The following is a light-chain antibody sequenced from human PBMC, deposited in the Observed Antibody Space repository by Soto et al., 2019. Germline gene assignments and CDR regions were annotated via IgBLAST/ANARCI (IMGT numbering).Light chain of an antibody. CDR3: SSHTSSSTGV. Sequence: QSVLTQPASVSGSPGQSITISCTGTSSDVGGYNYVSWYQHHPGRAPKLMIYEVSNRPSGVSNRFSGSKSGNTASLTISGLQAEDEADYYCSSHTSSSTGVFGGGTKLTVL. V-gene: IGLV2-14*01. CDR2: EVS. J-gene: IGLJ3*02. CDR1: SSDVGGYNY.